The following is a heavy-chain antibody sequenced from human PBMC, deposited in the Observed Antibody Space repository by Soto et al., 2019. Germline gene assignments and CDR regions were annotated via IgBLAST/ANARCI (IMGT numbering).Heavy chain of an antibody. CDR2: ISSSGSFM. D-gene: IGHD1-7*01. V-gene: IGHV3-21*02. CDR3: ARDPPTGSTLDWFDS. CDR1: GFSFSSDS. J-gene: IGHJ5*01. Sequence: EVQLVESGGGLVKPGGSLRLSCAASGFSFSSDSMGWVRQAPGKGLEWVASISSSGSFMNYADSVKGRFTISRDNAKNSLYLQMARLKDEDTAVYYCARDPPTGSTLDWFDSWGQGTLVTVS.